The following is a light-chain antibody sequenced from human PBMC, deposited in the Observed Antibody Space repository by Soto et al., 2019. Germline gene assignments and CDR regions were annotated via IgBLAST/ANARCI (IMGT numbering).Light chain of an antibody. CDR1: SSDVGGYKH. V-gene: IGLV2-14*01. Sequence: HSVLTQPASVSGSPGQSITISCTGTSSDVGGYKHVSWYQHHPGKAPKLMIYEVSNRPSGVSNRFSGSKSDYTASLTISGLQAEDEADYYCNSQRSSGTRVFGTGTKVTVL. J-gene: IGLJ1*01. CDR3: NSQRSSGTRV. CDR2: EVS.